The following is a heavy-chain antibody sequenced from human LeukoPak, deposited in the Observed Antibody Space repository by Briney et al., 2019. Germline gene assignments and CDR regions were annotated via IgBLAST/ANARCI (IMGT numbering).Heavy chain of an antibody. CDR1: GVTLSNYA. Sequence: GSLRLSCVASGVTLSNYAMSWARQAPGKGLEWIGEINHSGSTNYNPSLKSRVTISVDTSKNQFSLKLSSVTAADTAVYYCARGRSSGWYPTVRHFDYWGQGTLVTVSS. D-gene: IGHD6-19*01. CDR3: ARGRSSGWYPTVRHFDY. CDR2: INHSGST. V-gene: IGHV4-34*01. J-gene: IGHJ4*02.